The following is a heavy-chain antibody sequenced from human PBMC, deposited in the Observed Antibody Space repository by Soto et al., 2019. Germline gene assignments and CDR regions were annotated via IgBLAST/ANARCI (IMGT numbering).Heavy chain of an antibody. CDR3: APLGLGGIDY. V-gene: IGHV3-23*01. J-gene: IGHJ4*02. CDR1: GFTFSNYA. CDR2: ISGSGGST. Sequence: QPGGSLRLSCAASGFTFSNYALSWVRQAPGKGLEWASAISGSGGSTYYADSVKGRFTISRDNSKNTLYLQMNSLRAEDTAVYYCAPLGLGGIDYWGQGTLVTVSS. D-gene: IGHD3-16*01.